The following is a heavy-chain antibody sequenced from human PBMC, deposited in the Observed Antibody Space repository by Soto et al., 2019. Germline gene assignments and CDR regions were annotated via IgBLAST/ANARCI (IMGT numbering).Heavy chain of an antibody. CDR2: FSSCGGGT. Sequence: GGSLRLSCAASGFTFSSYSMNWVRQAPGKGLEWVSNFSSCGGGTYYADSVKGRFTISRDNSKNTLSLQMNSLRAEDTAVYYCTKANRYCSGANCFTFDYWGLGTLVTVSS. CDR3: TKANRYCSGANCFTFDY. J-gene: IGHJ4*02. D-gene: IGHD2-15*01. V-gene: IGHV3-23*01. CDR1: GFTFSSYS.